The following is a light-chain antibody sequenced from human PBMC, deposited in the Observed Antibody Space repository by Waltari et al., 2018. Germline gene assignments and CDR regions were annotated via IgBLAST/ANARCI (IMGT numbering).Light chain of an antibody. CDR3: QQRSNWPMT. Sequence: EVVLTQSPATLSLSPGHTATLSCRASQGVSMYLAWYQHRPGQGPRLLIYDATNRATGIPARFGGSGSGTDFTLTISSLDPEDFAVYFCQQRSNWPMTFGGGDQGGDQT. CDR2: DAT. V-gene: IGKV3-11*01. J-gene: IGKJ4*01. CDR1: QGVSMY.